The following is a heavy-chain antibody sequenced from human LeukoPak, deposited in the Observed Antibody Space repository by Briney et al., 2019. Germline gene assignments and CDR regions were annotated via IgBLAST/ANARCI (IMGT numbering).Heavy chain of an antibody. D-gene: IGHD3-9*01. V-gene: IGHV3-23*01. CDR3: AKPYSGTILTGWFDP. CDR2: ISGSGGST. Sequence: GGSLRLSCAASGFTFSSYAMTWVRQAPGKGLEWVSIISGSGGSTSYADSVKGRFTISRDNSKNTLYLQMNSLRVEDTALYYCAKPYSGTILTGWFDPWGQGTLVTVSS. J-gene: IGHJ5*02. CDR1: GFTFSSYA.